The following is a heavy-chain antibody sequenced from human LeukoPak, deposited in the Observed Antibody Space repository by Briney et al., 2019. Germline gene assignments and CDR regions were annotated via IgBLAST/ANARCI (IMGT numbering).Heavy chain of an antibody. J-gene: IGHJ6*04. CDR2: ISYDGSNK. D-gene: IGHD2-15*01. V-gene: IGHV3-30*04. CDR1: GFTFSSYA. CDR3: ARDHLLEMGRGESCSGGSCYSVAPNYYYYGMDV. Sequence: GRSLRLSCAASGFTFSSYAMHWVRQAPGKGLEWVAVISYDGSNKYYADSVKGRFTISRDNSKNTLYLQMNSLRAEDTAVYYCARDHLLEMGRGESCSGGSCYSVAPNYYYYGMDVWGKGTTVTVSS.